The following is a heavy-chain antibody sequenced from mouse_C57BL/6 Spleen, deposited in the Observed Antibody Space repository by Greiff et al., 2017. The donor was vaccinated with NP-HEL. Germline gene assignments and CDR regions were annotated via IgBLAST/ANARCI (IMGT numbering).Heavy chain of an antibody. Sequence: EVQLVESGGDLVKPGGSLKLSCAASGFTFSSYGMSWVRQTPDKRLEWVATISSGGSYTYYPDSVKGRFTISRDNAKNTLYLQMSRLKSEDTAMYYCARHNYGSSPLYFGVWGTGTTVTVSS. CDR1: GFTFSSYG. CDR3: ARHNYGSSPLYFGV. CDR2: ISSGGSYT. V-gene: IGHV5-6*01. J-gene: IGHJ1*03. D-gene: IGHD1-1*01.